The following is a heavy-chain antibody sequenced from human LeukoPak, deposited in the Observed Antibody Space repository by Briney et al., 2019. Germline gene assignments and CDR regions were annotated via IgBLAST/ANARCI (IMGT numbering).Heavy chain of an antibody. V-gene: IGHV4-34*01. CDR1: GGSFSGYY. D-gene: IGHD6-13*01. CDR3: ATEDRSWTSRMDV. Sequence: PSETLSLTCAVYGGSFSGYYWSWIRQPPGKGLEWIGEINHSGSTNHNPSPKSRVTISVGTSKNQFSLKLSSVTAADTAVYYCATEDRSWTSRMDVWGQGTTVTVSS. CDR2: INHSGST. J-gene: IGHJ6*02.